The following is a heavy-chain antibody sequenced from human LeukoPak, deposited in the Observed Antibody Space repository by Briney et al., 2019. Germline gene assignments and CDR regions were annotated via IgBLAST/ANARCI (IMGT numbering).Heavy chain of an antibody. D-gene: IGHD3-10*01. CDR3: AKPVGVMAYFDY. Sequence: PGRSLRLSCAASGFTFSSYGMHWVRQAPGKGLEWVAVISYDGSNKHYADSVKGRFTISRDNSKNTLYLQMNSLRAEDTAVYYCAKPVGVMAYFDYWGQGTLVTVSS. CDR1: GFTFSSYG. V-gene: IGHV3-30*18. CDR2: ISYDGSNK. J-gene: IGHJ4*02.